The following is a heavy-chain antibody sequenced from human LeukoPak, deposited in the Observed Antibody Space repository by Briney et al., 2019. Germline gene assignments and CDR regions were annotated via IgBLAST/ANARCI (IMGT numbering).Heavy chain of an antibody. CDR3: ARLVAARPNYFDY. D-gene: IGHD6-6*01. J-gene: IGHJ4*02. CDR1: GGSISSSSYY. CDR2: IYYSGST. V-gene: IGHV4-39*01. Sequence: PSETLSLTCTVSGGSISSSSYYWGWIRQPPGKGLEWIGSIYYSGSTYYNPSLKSRVTISVDTSKNQFSLKLSSVTAADTAVYYCARLVAARPNYFDYWGQGTLVTVSS.